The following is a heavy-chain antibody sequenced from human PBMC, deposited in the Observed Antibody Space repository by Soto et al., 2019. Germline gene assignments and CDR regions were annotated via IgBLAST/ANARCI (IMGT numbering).Heavy chain of an antibody. CDR1: GYTFTSYG. Sequence: QVQLVQSGAEVKKPGASVKVSCKASGYTFTSYGISWVRQAPGQGLEWMGWISAYNGNTNYAQKLQGRVTMTTDTSTSTAYMELRSLRSDDTAVYYCARVSPRATVTGPDYYYGMDVWGQGTTVTVSS. D-gene: IGHD4-4*01. CDR3: ARVSPRATVTGPDYYYGMDV. V-gene: IGHV1-18*01. CDR2: ISAYNGNT. J-gene: IGHJ6*02.